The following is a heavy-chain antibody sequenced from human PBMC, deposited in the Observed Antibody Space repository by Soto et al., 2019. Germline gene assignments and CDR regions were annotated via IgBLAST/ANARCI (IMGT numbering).Heavy chain of an antibody. CDR2: ITGSGGGT. Sequence: EVQLLESGGGLVQPGGSLRLSCAASGFSFSNYAMSWVRQAPGKGLEWVSTITGSGGGTYFADSVKGRFTISRDNSKNTLFVQMNSLRAEDTAIYYCAKLSAAAGNYWGQGTQVTVSS. CDR3: AKLSAAAGNY. CDR1: GFSFSNYA. J-gene: IGHJ4*02. D-gene: IGHD6-13*01. V-gene: IGHV3-23*01.